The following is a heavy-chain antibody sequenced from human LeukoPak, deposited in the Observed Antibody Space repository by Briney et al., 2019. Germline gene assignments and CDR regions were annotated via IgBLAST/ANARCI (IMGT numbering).Heavy chain of an antibody. CDR2: ISSSSSYI. CDR3: ERESTVAGRISYFDY. J-gene: IGHJ4*02. Sequence: GSLRLSCAASGFTFSSYIMNWVRQAPGKGLEWVSSISSSSSYIYYADSVKSGFTISRDTAKNSLYLQMNSLSAEDTAVYYCERESTVAGRISYFDYWGQGTLVTVP. CDR1: GFTFSSYI. V-gene: IGHV3-21*01. D-gene: IGHD4-23*01.